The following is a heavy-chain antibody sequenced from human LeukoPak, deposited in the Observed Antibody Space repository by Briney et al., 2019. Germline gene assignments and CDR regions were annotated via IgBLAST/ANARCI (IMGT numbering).Heavy chain of an antibody. CDR2: INPNSGNT. D-gene: IGHD6-6*01. Sequence: ASVKVSCKASGYTFISYEIHWVRQATGQGLEWMGWINPNSGNTRCVQKFQGRVTFTRDTSRGTAYMELSSLRSEDTAIYYCARGASRSFDYWGQGTLLTVSP. CDR1: GYTFISYE. J-gene: IGHJ4*02. CDR3: ARGASRSFDY. V-gene: IGHV1-8*03.